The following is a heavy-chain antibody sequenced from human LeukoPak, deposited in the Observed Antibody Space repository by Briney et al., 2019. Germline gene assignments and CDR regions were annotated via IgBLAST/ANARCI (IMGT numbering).Heavy chain of an antibody. V-gene: IGHV3-48*02. D-gene: IGHD1-26*01. J-gene: IGHJ3*02. CDR1: GFTFSSYT. Sequence: GGSLRLSCGASGFTFSSYTMNWVRKAPGKGLEWISYISRCSSITYYADSVKGRFIISRDNAKNSLCLQMNSLRDDDTAVYYCARDKSGSDSARGAVIDICGQGAMVTVSS. CDR2: ISRCSSIT. CDR3: ARDKSGSDSARGAVIDI.